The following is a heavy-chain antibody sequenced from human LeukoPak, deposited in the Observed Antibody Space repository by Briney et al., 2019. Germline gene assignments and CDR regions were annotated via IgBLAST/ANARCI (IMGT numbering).Heavy chain of an antibody. D-gene: IGHD3-10*01. J-gene: IGHJ4*02. V-gene: IGHV4-59*01. Sequence: AETLSLTCTVSGGSISSYYWSWIRQPPGKGLEWIGYIHFSGSTNYNPSLKSRVTVSDDKSKNQFSLKLSSVTAADTAVYYCARIFRGAYFDYWGQGTLVTVSS. CDR1: GGSISSYY. CDR2: IHFSGST. CDR3: ARIFRGAYFDY.